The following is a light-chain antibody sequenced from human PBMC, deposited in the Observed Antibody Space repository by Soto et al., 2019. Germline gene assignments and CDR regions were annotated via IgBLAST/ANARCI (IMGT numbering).Light chain of an antibody. Sequence: EIVLTQSPVTLSLSPGERATLSCRASQNVLSNLAWYQQKPGQAPRLLIYGASTRATGLPARFSGSGSGTQFTLTISSLQSEDFAVYYCQQYNNWPITFGQGTRLEIK. CDR1: QNVLSN. J-gene: IGKJ5*01. CDR3: QQYNNWPIT. V-gene: IGKV3-15*01. CDR2: GAS.